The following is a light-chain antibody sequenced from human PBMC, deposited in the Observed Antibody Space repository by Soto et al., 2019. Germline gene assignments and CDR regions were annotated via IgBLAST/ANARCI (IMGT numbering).Light chain of an antibody. CDR3: GTCDSSLSAVV. Sequence: QSALTQPPSVSAAPGQKVTISCSGSSSNIGNNYVSWYQQLPGTAPKLLIYENNKRPSGIPDRFSGSKSGTSATLGITGLQTGDEADYYCGTCDSSLSAVVFGGGTQLTVL. CDR1: SSNIGNNY. V-gene: IGLV1-51*02. J-gene: IGLJ2*01. CDR2: ENN.